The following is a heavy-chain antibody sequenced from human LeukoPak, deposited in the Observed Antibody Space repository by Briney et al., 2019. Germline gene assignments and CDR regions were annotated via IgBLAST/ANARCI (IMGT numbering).Heavy chain of an antibody. CDR2: IYYSGST. Sequence: SETLSLTCTVSGGSISSYYWSWIRQPPGKGLEWIGYIYYSGSTNYNPSLKSRVTISVDRSKNQFSLKLSSVTAADTAVYYCARRVGATIGRKNYFDYWGQGTLVTVSS. V-gene: IGHV4-59*12. CDR3: ARRVGATIGRKNYFDY. J-gene: IGHJ4*02. D-gene: IGHD1-26*01. CDR1: GGSISSYY.